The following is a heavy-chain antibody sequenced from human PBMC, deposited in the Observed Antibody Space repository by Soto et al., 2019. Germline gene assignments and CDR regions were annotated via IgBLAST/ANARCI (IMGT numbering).Heavy chain of an antibody. CDR3: ARGLYLQVDTAVVARPP. D-gene: IGHD5-18*01. Sequence: GGSLRLSCAASGFTFSSYEMNWVRQAPGKGLEWVSYISSSGSTIYYADSVKGRFTISRDNAKNSLYLQMNSLRAEDTAVYYCARGLYLQVDTAVVARPPWGQGTLVTVSS. CDR1: GFTFSSYE. CDR2: ISSSGSTI. J-gene: IGHJ5*02. V-gene: IGHV3-48*03.